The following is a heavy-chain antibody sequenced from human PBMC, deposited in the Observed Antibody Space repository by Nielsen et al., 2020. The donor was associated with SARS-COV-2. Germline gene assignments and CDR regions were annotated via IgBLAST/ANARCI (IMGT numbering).Heavy chain of an antibody. Sequence: SETLSLTCTVSGGSIRSYYWSWIRQPPGKGLEWIGFIYYSGSTNYNPSLKSRVTISVDTSKNQFSLKLSSVTAADTAVYYCARYYYDSSGNRFDYWGQGTLVTVSS. J-gene: IGHJ4*02. CDR3: ARYYYDSSGNRFDY. V-gene: IGHV4-59*13. CDR1: GGSIRSYY. D-gene: IGHD3-22*01. CDR2: IYYSGST.